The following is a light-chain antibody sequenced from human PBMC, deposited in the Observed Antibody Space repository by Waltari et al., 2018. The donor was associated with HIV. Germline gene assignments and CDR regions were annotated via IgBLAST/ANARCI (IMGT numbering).Light chain of an antibody. CDR1: SSNIGNNY. V-gene: IGLV1-51*01. J-gene: IGLJ2*01. Sequence: QSVLTQPPSVSAAPGPKVTIPCSGSSSNIGNNYVSWYQQLPGTAPKLLIYDNNKRPSGIPDRFSGSKSGTSATLGITGLQTGDEADYYCGTWDSSLSAVVFGGGTKLTVL. CDR2: DNN. CDR3: GTWDSSLSAVV.